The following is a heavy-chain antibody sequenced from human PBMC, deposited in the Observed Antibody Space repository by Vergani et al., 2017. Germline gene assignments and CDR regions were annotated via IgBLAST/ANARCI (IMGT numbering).Heavy chain of an antibody. CDR1: GGTFSSYA. J-gene: IGHJ3*02. CDR3: AREFYDILTGYYNYGGEAFDI. CDR2: IIPIFGTA. Sequence: QVQLVQSGAEVKKPGSSVKVSCKASGGTFSSYAISWVRQAPGQGLEWMGRIIPIFGTANYAQKFQGRVTLTADESTSTAYMELSSLRSEDTAVYYCAREFYDILTGYYNYGGEAFDIWGQGTMVTVSS. D-gene: IGHD3-9*01. V-gene: IGHV1-69*13.